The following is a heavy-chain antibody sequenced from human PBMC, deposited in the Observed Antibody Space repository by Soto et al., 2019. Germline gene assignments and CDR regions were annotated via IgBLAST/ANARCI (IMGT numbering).Heavy chain of an antibody. V-gene: IGHV1-69*13. CDR2: IVPIYRTA. CDR1: GGTFSSYR. Sequence: ASVKVSCKASGGTFSSYRINWVRQAPGQGLEWVGGIVPIYRTADYAQKFQGRVTITADESARTSYMELRSLKSQDTAVYFCARDCSGGSCYPGMDVWGQGTTVTVSS. D-gene: IGHD2-15*01. CDR3: ARDCSGGSCYPGMDV. J-gene: IGHJ6*02.